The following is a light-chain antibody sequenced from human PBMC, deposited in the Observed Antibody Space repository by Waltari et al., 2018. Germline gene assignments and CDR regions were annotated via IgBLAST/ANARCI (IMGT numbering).Light chain of an antibody. V-gene: IGKV3-11*01. CDR2: DAS. CDR1: QSVTRY. CDR3: QQHNNWPLT. J-gene: IGKJ4*01. Sequence: EIVLTQSPATLSLSPGERATLSCRASQSVTRYLAWFQQKPGQAPRLLIYDASNRATGIPARFSGSGSGTDFTLTISSLEPEDFAVYYCQQHNNWPLTFGGGTRVEIK.